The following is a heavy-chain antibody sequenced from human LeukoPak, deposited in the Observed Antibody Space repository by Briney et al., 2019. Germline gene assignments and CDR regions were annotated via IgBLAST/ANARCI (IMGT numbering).Heavy chain of an antibody. CDR1: GGSFSGYY. V-gene: IGHV4-34*01. D-gene: IGHD3-22*01. Sequence: PSETLSLTCAVYGGSFSGYYWSWIRQPPGKGLEWIGEINHSGSTNYNPSLKSRVTISVDTSKNQFSLKLSSVTAADTAVYYCARRGPYYYDSSGWSGRRYYYMDVWGKGTTVTISS. CDR2: INHSGST. CDR3: ARRGPYYYDSSGWSGRRYYYMDV. J-gene: IGHJ6*03.